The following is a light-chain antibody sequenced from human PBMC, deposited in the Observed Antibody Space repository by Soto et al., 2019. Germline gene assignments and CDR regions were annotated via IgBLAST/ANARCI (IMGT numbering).Light chain of an antibody. V-gene: IGKV3-20*01. CDR2: DAS. J-gene: IGKJ5*01. CDR1: QRISSSY. Sequence: EIVLMQSPGTLSLSPGDRATLSCRASQRISSSYLAWYQQKPGRAPRLLMYDASSRATGIPDRFSGSGSGTEFTLTISRLEAEDFAMYYCQQSSRSPVTFGQGTRLDI. CDR3: QQSSRSPVT.